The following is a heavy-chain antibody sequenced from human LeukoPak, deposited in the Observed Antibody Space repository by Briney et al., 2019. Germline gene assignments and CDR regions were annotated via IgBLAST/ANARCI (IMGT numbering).Heavy chain of an antibody. CDR2: ISAYNGNT. V-gene: IGHV1-18*01. CDR3: ARDRYYYDSSGYYPDY. D-gene: IGHD3-22*01. J-gene: IGHJ4*02. Sequence: WASVKVSCKASGYTFTSYGISWVRQAPGQGLEWMGWISAYNGNTNYAQKLQGRVTMTTDTSTSTAYMELRSLRSDDTAVYYCARDRYYYDSSGYYPDYWGQGTLVTVSS. CDR1: GYTFTSYG.